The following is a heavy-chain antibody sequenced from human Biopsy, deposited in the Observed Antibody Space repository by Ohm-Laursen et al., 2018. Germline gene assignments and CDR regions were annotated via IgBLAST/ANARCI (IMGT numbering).Heavy chain of an antibody. Sequence: TLSLICTVSGGSISSSTTYYWAWLRQPPGKGLEWLGSIYNHETTFYNPSLKSRVTISVDTSTNQFSLKASSVTAADTALYFCARHPTGFWFDPWGHGTLVTVSS. CDR2: IYNHETT. CDR3: ARHPTGFWFDP. CDR1: GGSISSSTTYY. V-gene: IGHV4-39*01. J-gene: IGHJ5*02.